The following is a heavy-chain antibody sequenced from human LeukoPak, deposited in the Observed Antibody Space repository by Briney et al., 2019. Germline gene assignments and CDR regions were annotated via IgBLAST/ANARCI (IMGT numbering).Heavy chain of an antibody. CDR1: GYIFTSYY. V-gene: IGHV1-46*01. CDR2: INPSGGSI. D-gene: IGHD5-24*01. J-gene: IGHJ4*02. Sequence: ASVKVSCKASGYIFTSYYMYWVRQAPGQGLEWMGIINPSGGSIRYEQKFQGRVTMTRDTSTGTVYMELSILSSEDTAVYYCARDRDGYNPPFDYWGQGTLVTVSS. CDR3: ARDRDGYNPPFDY.